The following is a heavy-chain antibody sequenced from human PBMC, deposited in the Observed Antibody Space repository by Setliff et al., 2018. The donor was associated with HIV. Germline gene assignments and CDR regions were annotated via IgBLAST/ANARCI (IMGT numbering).Heavy chain of an antibody. CDR3: ARWREDRRDFDY. J-gene: IGHJ4*02. D-gene: IGHD3-22*01. Sequence: SVKVSCKASGGTFSSFAISWVRQAPGQGLEWLGRIIPIFGTPNYAQKFQGRVTITADKSTSTAYMELSSLRSEDTAVYYCARWREDRRDFDYWGQGTLVTVS. CDR2: IIPIFGTP. V-gene: IGHV1-69*06. CDR1: GGTFSSFA.